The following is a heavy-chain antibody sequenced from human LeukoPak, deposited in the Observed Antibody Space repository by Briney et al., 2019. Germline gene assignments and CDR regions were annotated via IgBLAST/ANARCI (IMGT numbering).Heavy chain of an antibody. J-gene: IGHJ5*02. V-gene: IGHV4-38-2*02. D-gene: IGHD3-10*01. Sequence: SETLSLTCTVSGYSINSAFYWGWIRVPPGKGLEWIGGVFHRGTTYYNSSLKSRVNISIDTSKNQFSLKLNSLTAEDTAMYYCVRDGYYGTGSPGWFGPWGPGTLVIVSA. CDR1: GYSINSAFY. CDR2: VFHRGTT. CDR3: VRDGYYGTGSPGWFGP.